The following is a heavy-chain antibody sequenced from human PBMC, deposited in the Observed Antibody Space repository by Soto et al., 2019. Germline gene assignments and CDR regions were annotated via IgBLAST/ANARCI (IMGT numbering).Heavy chain of an antibody. CDR2: INPNSGGT. J-gene: IGHJ5*02. V-gene: IGHV1-2*04. Sequence: ASVKVSCKASGYTFTGYYMHWVRQAPGQGLEWMGWINPNSGGTNYAQKFQGWVTMTRDTSISTAYMELSRLRSDDTAVDYCAGEGRGGELLNWFDPWGQGTLVTVSS. D-gene: IGHD1-26*01. CDR3: AGEGRGGELLNWFDP. CDR1: GYTFTGYY.